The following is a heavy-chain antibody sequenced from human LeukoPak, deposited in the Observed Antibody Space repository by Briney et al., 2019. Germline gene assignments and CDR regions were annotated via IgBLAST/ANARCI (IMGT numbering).Heavy chain of an antibody. V-gene: IGHV1-18*01. Sequence: ASVKVSFKASGYTFTNYGISWVRQAPGQGLEWVGWISAYNGNTNYAQDLQDRVTMTTDTSTSAAYMELRSLISDDTAVYYCAREGPVAVAGLDYWGQGTLVTVSS. CDR3: AREGPVAVAGLDY. CDR2: ISAYNGNT. CDR1: GYTFTNYG. J-gene: IGHJ4*02. D-gene: IGHD6-19*01.